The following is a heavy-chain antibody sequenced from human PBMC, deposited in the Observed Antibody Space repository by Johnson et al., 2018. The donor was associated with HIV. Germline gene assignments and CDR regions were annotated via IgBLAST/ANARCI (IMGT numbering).Heavy chain of an antibody. D-gene: IGHD4-11*01. CDR2: MSYDGSNK. Sequence: QVLLVESGGGVVQPGRSLRLSCAVSGFTLSSYVMHWVRQAPGQGLEWVAVMSYDGSNKYYVDSVKGRFTISRDNSKNTLYLQMNSLGAEDTAVYYCAKEGSTVIWGQGTMVTVSS. CDR1: GFTLSSYV. J-gene: IGHJ3*01. CDR3: AKEGSTVI. V-gene: IGHV3-30*18.